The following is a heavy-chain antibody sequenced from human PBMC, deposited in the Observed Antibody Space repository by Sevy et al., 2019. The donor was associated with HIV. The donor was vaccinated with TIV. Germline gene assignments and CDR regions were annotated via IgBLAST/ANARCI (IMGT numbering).Heavy chain of an antibody. J-gene: IGHJ5*02. CDR3: ARHFGTGIQLWLGCFDP. CDR2: IDHTGYT. D-gene: IGHD5-18*01. CDR1: GDSLTSSSHY. Sequence: SETLSLTCAVSGDSLTSSSHYWGWIRHLPGKGLEWIGSIDHTGYTFYNPSLRSRATISIDTSKNQFALKVTSVTAADTAVYYCARHFGTGIQLWLGCFDPWGQGTRVTVSS. V-gene: IGHV4-39*01.